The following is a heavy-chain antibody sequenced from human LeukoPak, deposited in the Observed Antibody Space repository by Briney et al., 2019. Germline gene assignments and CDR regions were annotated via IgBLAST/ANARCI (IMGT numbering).Heavy chain of an antibody. V-gene: IGHV1-69*13. D-gene: IGHD6-6*01. CDR2: IIPIFGTA. Sequence: SVKFSCKASGGTFSSYAISWVRQAPGQGLEWMGGIIPIFGTANYAQKFQGRVTITADESTSTAYMELSSLRSEDTAVYYCARDGSSSGYAFDIWGQGTMVTVSS. CDR3: ARDGSSSGYAFDI. CDR1: GGTFSSYA. J-gene: IGHJ3*02.